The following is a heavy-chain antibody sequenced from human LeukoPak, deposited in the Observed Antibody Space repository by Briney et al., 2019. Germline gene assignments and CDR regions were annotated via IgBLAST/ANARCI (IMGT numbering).Heavy chain of an antibody. J-gene: IGHJ3*02. CDR2: ISLVGGHT. D-gene: IGHD2-2*01. CDR1: GFIFSKSA. V-gene: IGHV3-30*14. Sequence: GGSLRLSCTVSGFIFSKSAMPWVRQAPGKGLEWVALISLVGGHTYYPDSVKDRFTVSRDTSRNTLYLQMNSLRPADTALYYCVRASDHVAFDNWGQGTMVTVSS. CDR3: VRASDHVAFDN.